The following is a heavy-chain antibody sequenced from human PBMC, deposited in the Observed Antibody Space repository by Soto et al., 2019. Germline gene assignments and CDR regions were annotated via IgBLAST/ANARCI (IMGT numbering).Heavy chain of an antibody. CDR1: GVSIGSHDW. D-gene: IGHD5-18*01. V-gene: IGHV4-4*02. CDR2: SHQSGNT. Sequence: QVQLQESGPGLVKPSGTLSLTCAVSGVSIGSHDWWTWVRQPPGKGLEWIGESHQSGNTNYNSSLXSRVTISLEKSNNHFSLQLSSVTVADTALYYCATRDTGRVYWGEGTLVTVSS. J-gene: IGHJ4*02. CDR3: ATRDTGRVY.